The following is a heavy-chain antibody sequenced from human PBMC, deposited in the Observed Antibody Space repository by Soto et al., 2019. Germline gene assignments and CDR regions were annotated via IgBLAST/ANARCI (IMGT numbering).Heavy chain of an antibody. CDR3: ARVNPGYSYVNY. V-gene: IGHV3-74*01. D-gene: IGHD5-18*01. CDR1: GFTFSSYW. Sequence: EVQLVESGVGLVQPGGSLRLSCAASGFTFSSYWMLWVRQAPGKGLVWVSRINSDGSTTSYADSVKGRFTISRDNAKNTLYLQMNSLRAEDTAVYYCARVNPGYSYVNYWGQGTLVTVSS. J-gene: IGHJ4*02. CDR2: INSDGSTT.